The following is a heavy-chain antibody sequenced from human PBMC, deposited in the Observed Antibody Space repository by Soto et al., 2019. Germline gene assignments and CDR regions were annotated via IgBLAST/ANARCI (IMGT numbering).Heavy chain of an antibody. CDR3: ARLIVVVVAAVGGYGMDV. D-gene: IGHD2-15*01. V-gene: IGHV1-69*12. CDR2: IIPIFGTA. J-gene: IGHJ6*02. CDR1: GGTFSSYA. Sequence: QVQLVQSGAEVKKPGSSVKVSCKASGGTFSSYAISWVRQAPGQGLEWMGGIIPIFGTANYAQKFQGRVTITADXXTXTXXMELSSLRSEDTAVYYCARLIVVVVAAVGGYGMDVWGQGTTVTVSS.